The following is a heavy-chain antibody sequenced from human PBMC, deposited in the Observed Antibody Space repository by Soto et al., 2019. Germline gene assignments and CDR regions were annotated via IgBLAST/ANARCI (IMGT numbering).Heavy chain of an antibody. D-gene: IGHD2-15*01. Sequence: SVKVSCKASGGAFSSYAISWVRQAPGQGLEWMGGIIPIFGTANYAQKFQGRVTITADESTSTAYMELSSLRSEDTAVYYCARCDSCYGIGYYFDYWGQGTLVTVSS. CDR1: GGAFSSYA. CDR3: ARCDSCYGIGYYFDY. J-gene: IGHJ4*02. CDR2: IIPIFGTA. V-gene: IGHV1-69*01.